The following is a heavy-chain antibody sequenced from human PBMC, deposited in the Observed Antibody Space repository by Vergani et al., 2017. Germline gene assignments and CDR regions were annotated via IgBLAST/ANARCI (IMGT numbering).Heavy chain of an antibody. D-gene: IGHD2-2*01. CDR1: GGSTSSSNW. V-gene: IGHV4-4*02. Sequence: QVQLQESGPGLVKPSGTLSLTCAVSGGSTSSSNWWSWVRQPPGKGLEWIGEIYHSGSTNYNPSLKSRGTISVDKSKNQFSLKLSSVTAADTAVYYCAGGGVVVVPAAIGYAFDIWGQGTMVTVSS. J-gene: IGHJ3*02. CDR2: IYHSGST. CDR3: AGGGVVVVPAAIGYAFDI.